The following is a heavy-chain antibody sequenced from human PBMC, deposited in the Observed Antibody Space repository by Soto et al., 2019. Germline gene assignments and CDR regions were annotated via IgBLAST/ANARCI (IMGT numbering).Heavy chain of an antibody. CDR3: ARETSSSSVGALFFDY. Sequence: AGGSLRLSCAASGFTFSSYAMHWVRQAPGKGLEWVAVISYDGSNKYYADSVKGRFTISRDNSKNTLYLQMNSLRAEDAAVYYCARETSSSSVGALFFDYWGQGTLVTVSS. V-gene: IGHV3-30-3*01. J-gene: IGHJ4*02. CDR2: ISYDGSNK. CDR1: GFTFSSYA. D-gene: IGHD6-6*01.